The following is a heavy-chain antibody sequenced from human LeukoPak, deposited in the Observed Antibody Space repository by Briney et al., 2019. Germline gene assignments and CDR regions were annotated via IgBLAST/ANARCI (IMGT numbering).Heavy chain of an antibody. CDR3: AKTGGDSVLYYYYMDV. V-gene: IGHV3-30*02. D-gene: IGHD3-10*01. CDR1: GFTLTSYG. CDR2: IQYDGSNK. Sequence: GGSLRLSCAASGFTLTSYGMHWVRQAPDKGLEWVAFIQYDGSNKNYADSVKGRFTVSRGYSKNTLYLQMNSLRAEDTAVYYCAKTGGDSVLYYYYMDVWGKGTTVTVSS. J-gene: IGHJ6*03.